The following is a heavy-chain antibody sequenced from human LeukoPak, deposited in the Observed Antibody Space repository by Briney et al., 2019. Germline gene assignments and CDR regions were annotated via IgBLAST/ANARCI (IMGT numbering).Heavy chain of an antibody. CDR1: GFTFSSYS. D-gene: IGHD6-13*01. Sequence: GGSLRLSCAASGFTFSSYSMNWVRQAPGKGLEWVSSISSSSSYIYYADSVKGRFTISRDNSKNTLYLQMNSLRAEDTAVYYCAKDQQQYLGGQNWGQGTLVTVSS. J-gene: IGHJ4*02. CDR2: ISSSSSYI. V-gene: IGHV3-21*04. CDR3: AKDQQQYLGGQN.